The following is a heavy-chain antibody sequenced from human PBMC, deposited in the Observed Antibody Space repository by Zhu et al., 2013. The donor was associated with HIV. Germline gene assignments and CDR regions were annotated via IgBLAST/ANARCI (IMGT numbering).Heavy chain of an antibody. D-gene: IGHD2-15*01. Sequence: QVQLVQSGAEVKKPGSSVKVSCKASGGTFSSYAISWVRQAPGQGLEWMGGIIPIFGTANYAQKFQGRVTITADESTSTAYMELSSLRSEDTAVYYCARHRHQVVAATIQYYYYGMDVWGQGTTVTGLL. CDR2: IIPIFGTA. CDR3: ARHRHQVVAATIQYYYYGMDV. J-gene: IGHJ6*02. V-gene: IGHV1-69*01. CDR1: GGTFSSYA.